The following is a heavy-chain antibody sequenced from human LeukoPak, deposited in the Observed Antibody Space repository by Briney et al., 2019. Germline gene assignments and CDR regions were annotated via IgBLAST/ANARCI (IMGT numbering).Heavy chain of an antibody. J-gene: IGHJ4*02. CDR3: AFMRVGATPFDY. CDR1: GGSISSTYY. D-gene: IGHD1-26*01. V-gene: IGHV4-39*07. CDR2: IYYSGST. Sequence: SETLSLTCTVSGGSISSTYYWGWIRQPPGKGLEWIGSIYYSGSTYYNPSLKSRVTISVDTSKNQFSLKLSSVTAADTAVYYCAFMRVGATPFDYWGQGTLVTVSS.